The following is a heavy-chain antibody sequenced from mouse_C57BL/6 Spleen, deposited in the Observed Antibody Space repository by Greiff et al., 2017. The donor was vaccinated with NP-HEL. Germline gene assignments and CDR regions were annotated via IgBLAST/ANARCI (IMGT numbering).Heavy chain of an antibody. Sequence: QVQLQQPGAELVKPGASVKMSCKASGYTFTSYWITWVKQRPGQGLEWIGDIYPGSGSTNYNEKFKSKATLTVDTSSSPAYMQLSSLTSEDSAVYYCAREYDYDSAWFAYWGQGTLVTVSA. CDR1: GYTFTSYW. D-gene: IGHD2-4*01. V-gene: IGHV1-55*01. J-gene: IGHJ3*01. CDR3: AREYDYDSAWFAY. CDR2: IYPGSGST.